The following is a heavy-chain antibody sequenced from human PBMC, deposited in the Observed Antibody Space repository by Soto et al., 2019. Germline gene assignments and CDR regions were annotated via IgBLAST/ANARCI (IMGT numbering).Heavy chain of an antibody. J-gene: IGHJ5*02. D-gene: IGHD7-27*01. Sequence: ASVKVSCKASGYTFTSYYMHWVRQAPGQGLEWMGIINPSGGSTSYAQKFQGRVTMTRDTSTSTVYMELSSLRSEDTAVYYCARDGKGYGGNWGNWFDPWGQGTLVTVSS. V-gene: IGHV1-46*01. CDR1: GYTFTSYY. CDR3: ARDGKGYGGNWGNWFDP. CDR2: INPSGGST.